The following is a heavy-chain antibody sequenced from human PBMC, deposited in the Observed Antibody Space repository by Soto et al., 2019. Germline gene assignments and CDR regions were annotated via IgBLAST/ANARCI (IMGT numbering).Heavy chain of an antibody. Sequence: ASVKVSCKASGGTFSSYAISWVRQAPGQGLEWMGGIIPIFGTANYAQKFQGRVTITADESTSTAYMELSSLRSEDTAVYYCASTNGVSPHNGWFDPWGQGTLVTVSS. CDR2: IIPIFGTA. CDR3: ASTNGVSPHNGWFDP. J-gene: IGHJ5*02. D-gene: IGHD2-8*01. V-gene: IGHV1-69*13. CDR1: GGTFSSYA.